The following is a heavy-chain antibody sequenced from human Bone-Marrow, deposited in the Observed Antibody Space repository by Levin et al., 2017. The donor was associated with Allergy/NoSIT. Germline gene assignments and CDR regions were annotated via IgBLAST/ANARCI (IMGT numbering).Heavy chain of an antibody. Sequence: QRGESLKISCAASGFTVSSDYMSWVRQAPGKGLEWVSTIYSGGSTYYADSVKGRSTISRDNSKNTLDLQMNSLRAEDTAVYYCARAQIIYGDYDYWGQGTLVTVSS. CDR1: GFTVSSDY. CDR3: ARAQIIYGDYDY. CDR2: IYSGGST. V-gene: IGHV3-53*01. J-gene: IGHJ4*02. D-gene: IGHD4-17*01.